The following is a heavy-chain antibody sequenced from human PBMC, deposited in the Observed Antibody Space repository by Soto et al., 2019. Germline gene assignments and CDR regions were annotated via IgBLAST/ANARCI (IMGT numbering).Heavy chain of an antibody. Sequence: EASVKVSCKASGYTFTGYYMHWVRQAPGQGLEWMGWINPNSGGTNYAQKFQGWVTMTRDTSISTAYMELSRLRSDDTAAYYCARDNSNYGMDVWGQGTTVTVSS. D-gene: IGHD4-4*01. CDR1: GYTFTGYY. J-gene: IGHJ6*02. V-gene: IGHV1-2*04. CDR2: INPNSGGT. CDR3: ARDNSNYGMDV.